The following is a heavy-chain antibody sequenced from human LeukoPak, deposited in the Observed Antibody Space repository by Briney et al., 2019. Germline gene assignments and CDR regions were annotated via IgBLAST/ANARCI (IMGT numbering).Heavy chain of an antibody. CDR2: ISASGGTT. CDR3: AKGGGGHCSGGFCSNFDY. CDR1: GFTFTTYA. J-gene: IGHJ4*02. D-gene: IGHD2-15*01. Sequence: GGSLRLSCAASGFTFTTYAMNWVRQAPGKGLGWVSGISASGGTTYYADPVKGRFTISRDNSKMTLYLQMNSLRGEDTALYYCAKGGGGHCSGGFCSNFDYWGQGALSPSPQ. V-gene: IGHV3-23*01.